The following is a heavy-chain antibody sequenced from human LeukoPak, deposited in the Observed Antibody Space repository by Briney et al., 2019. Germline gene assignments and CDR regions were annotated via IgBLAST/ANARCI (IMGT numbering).Heavy chain of an antibody. V-gene: IGHV3-49*04. Sequence: GGSLRLSCTASGFTFGDYAMSWVRPAPGKGLEWVGFIRRKADGGATAYAASVKGRFTISRDDSRSIAYLQMNSLKTEDTAVYYCTRGGLGATFFWGQGTLVTVSS. CDR3: TRGGLGATFF. J-gene: IGHJ4*02. CDR1: GFTFGDYA. CDR2: IRRKADGGAT. D-gene: IGHD1-26*01.